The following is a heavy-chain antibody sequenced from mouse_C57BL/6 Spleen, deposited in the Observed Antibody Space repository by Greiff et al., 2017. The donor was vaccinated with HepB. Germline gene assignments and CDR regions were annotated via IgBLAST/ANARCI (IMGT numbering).Heavy chain of an antibody. D-gene: IGHD1-1*01. CDR1: GYSFAGYY. Sequence: VHVKQSGPELVKPGASVKISCKASGYSFAGYYMNWVKQSPEKSLEWIGEINPSTGGTTYNQKFKAKATLTVDKSSSTAYMQLKSQTSEDSAVYYCARRSSPFDYWGQGTTLTVSS. CDR3: ARRSSPFDY. V-gene: IGHV1-42*01. J-gene: IGHJ2*01. CDR2: INPSTGGT.